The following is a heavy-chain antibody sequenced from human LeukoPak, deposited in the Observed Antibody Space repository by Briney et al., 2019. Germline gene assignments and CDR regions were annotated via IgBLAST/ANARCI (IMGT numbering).Heavy chain of an antibody. Sequence: PGGSLRLSCAASGFTFITYWMHRVRQAPGEGLVWVSSINSDGSTTTYADSVKGRFTISRDNAKNMVYLQMNSLRAEDTAVYYCARAFGSGSQVINYFDFWGQGTLVTVSS. CDR1: GFTFITYW. CDR2: INSDGSTT. V-gene: IGHV3-74*01. CDR3: ARAFGSGSQVINYFDF. J-gene: IGHJ4*02. D-gene: IGHD3-10*01.